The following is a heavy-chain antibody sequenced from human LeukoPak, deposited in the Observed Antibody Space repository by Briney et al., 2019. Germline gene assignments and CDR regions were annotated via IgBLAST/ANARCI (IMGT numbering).Heavy chain of an antibody. J-gene: IGHJ3*02. CDR1: GFTFSNYA. D-gene: IGHD1-26*01. V-gene: IGHV3-64*01. Sequence: GGSLRLSCAASGFTFSNYAMHWVRQAPGKGLEYVSAINKNGRTTYYANSVKGRFTISRDNSKNTLYLQMGSLRAEDMAVYYCARDRASVVGDAFDIWGQGTMVTVSS. CDR2: INKNGRTT. CDR3: ARDRASVVGDAFDI.